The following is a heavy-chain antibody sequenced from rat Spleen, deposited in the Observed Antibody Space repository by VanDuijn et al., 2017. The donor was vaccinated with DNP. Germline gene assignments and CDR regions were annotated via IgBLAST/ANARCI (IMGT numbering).Heavy chain of an antibody. CDR2: ISYDGSST. CDR3: ARPDY. J-gene: IGHJ2*01. CDR1: GFTFSNFD. Sequence: EVQLVDSGGGLVQPGRSLKLSCEVSGFTFSNFDMAWVRQAPKKGLEWVATISYDGSSTYYRDSVKGRFTISRDNAKSTLYLQMDSLRSEDTATYYCARPDYWGQGVMVTVSS. V-gene: IGHV5-7*01.